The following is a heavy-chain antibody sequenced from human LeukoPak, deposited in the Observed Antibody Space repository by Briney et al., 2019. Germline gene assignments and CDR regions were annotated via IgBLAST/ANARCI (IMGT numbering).Heavy chain of an antibody. J-gene: IGHJ4*02. D-gene: IGHD2-21*01. CDR1: GGSISSSSYY. CDR2: IYYSGST. CDR3: ARRHIVAYKYYFDY. Sequence: SETLSLTCTVSGGSISSSSYYWGWIRQPAGKGLEWIGSIYYSGSTYYNPSLKSRVTISVDTSKNQFSLKLSSVTAADTAVYYCARRHIVAYKYYFDYWGQGTLVTVSS. V-gene: IGHV4-39*01.